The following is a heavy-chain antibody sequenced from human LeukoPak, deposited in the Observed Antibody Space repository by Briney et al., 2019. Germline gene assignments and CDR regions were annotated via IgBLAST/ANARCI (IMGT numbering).Heavy chain of an antibody. V-gene: IGHV3-23*01. CDR3: ARSRGPGSHWFDP. Sequence: PGGSLRLSCAASGITFRSFALSWVRQAPGKGLEWVSTISDTTYYADSVRGRFTISRDDSKNTLYLQMDSLRAEDTAIYSRARSRGPGSHWFDPWGQGTLVTVSS. D-gene: IGHD3-10*01. CDR2: ISDTT. CDR1: GITFRSFA. J-gene: IGHJ5*02.